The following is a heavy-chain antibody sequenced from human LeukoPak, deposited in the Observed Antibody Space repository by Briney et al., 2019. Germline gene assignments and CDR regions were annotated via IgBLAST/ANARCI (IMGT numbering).Heavy chain of an antibody. D-gene: IGHD3-10*01. J-gene: IGHJ4*02. CDR1: GFAFSSHA. CDR2: ISGSGADT. CDR3: AREGTSGYFDY. Sequence: PGGSLRLSCAASGFAFSSHAMSWVRQAPGKRLERVSGISGSGADTYYTDSVKGRFTISRDNFKNTVYLQVNSLRAGDTAVHYCAREGTSGYFDYWGQGTLVTVSS. V-gene: IGHV3-23*01.